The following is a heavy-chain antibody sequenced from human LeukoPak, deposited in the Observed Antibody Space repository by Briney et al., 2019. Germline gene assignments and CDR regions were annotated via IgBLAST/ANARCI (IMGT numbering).Heavy chain of an antibody. CDR3: AKAPMTSCRGAYCYPFDS. J-gene: IGHJ4*02. D-gene: IGHD2-21*01. CDR2: TSSSDAGT. V-gene: IGHV3-23*01. Sequence: GGSLRLSCAASGFTLSTYAMSWVRQTPGKGLEWVAATSSSDAGTYHADSVRGRFTISRDNSKNTLCLQMNSLRAEDAAVYFCAKAPMTSCRGAYCYPFDSWGQGTLVTVSS. CDR1: GFTLSTYA.